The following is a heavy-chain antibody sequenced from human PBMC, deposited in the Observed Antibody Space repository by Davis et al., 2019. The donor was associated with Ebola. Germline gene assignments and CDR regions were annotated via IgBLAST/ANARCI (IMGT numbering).Heavy chain of an antibody. J-gene: IGHJ4*02. CDR2: MKQDGSEK. Sequence: PGGSLRLSCAASGFTLSSYWMSWVRQTPGKGLEWVANMKQDGSEKYYVDSVKGRFTISRDNAKNSLYLQMNSLRAEDTAVYYCARGDAVCDYWGQGTLVTVSS. CDR3: ARGDAVCDY. CDR1: GFTLSSYW. D-gene: IGHD2-21*02. V-gene: IGHV3-7*04.